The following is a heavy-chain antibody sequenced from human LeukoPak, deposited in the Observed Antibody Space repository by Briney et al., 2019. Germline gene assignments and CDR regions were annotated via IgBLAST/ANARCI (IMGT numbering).Heavy chain of an antibody. CDR2: ISSSSSTI. D-gene: IGHD6-13*01. J-gene: IGHJ4*02. V-gene: IGHV3-48*04. CDR1: GFTVSSNY. CDR3: ARERQQIL. Sequence: GGSLRLSCAASGFTVSSNYMSWVRQAPGKGLEWVSYISSSSSTIYYADSVKGRFTISRDNAKNSLYLQMSSLRAEDTAVYYCARERQQILWGQGTLVTVSS.